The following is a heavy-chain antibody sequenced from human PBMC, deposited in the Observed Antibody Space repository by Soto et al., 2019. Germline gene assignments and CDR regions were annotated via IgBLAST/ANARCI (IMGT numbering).Heavy chain of an antibody. V-gene: IGHV1-18*01. J-gene: IGHJ6*03. CDR1: GGTFSSYA. D-gene: IGHD3-3*01. CDR3: ARGAVRYDFWSGSYYMDV. CDR2: ISAYNGTT. Sequence: APVKVSCKASGGTFSSYAIRWARQAPVQGLEWMGWISAYNGTTNYAQKLQGRVTMTTDTSTSTAYMELRSLRSDDTAVYYCARGAVRYDFWSGSYYMDVWGKGTTVTVSS.